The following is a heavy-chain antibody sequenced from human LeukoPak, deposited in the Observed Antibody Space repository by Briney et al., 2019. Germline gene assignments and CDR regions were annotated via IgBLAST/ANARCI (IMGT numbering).Heavy chain of an antibody. D-gene: IGHD3-16*02. Sequence: PSETLSLTCAVYGGSFSGYYWSWIRQPPGKGLEWIGEINHSGSTNYNPSLKSRVTISVDTSKNQFSLKLSSVTAADTAVYYCARGKGVWGSYRYFDHWGQGTLVTVSS. CDR3: ARGKGVWGSYRYFDH. CDR2: INHSGST. J-gene: IGHJ4*02. V-gene: IGHV4-34*01. CDR1: GGSFSGYY.